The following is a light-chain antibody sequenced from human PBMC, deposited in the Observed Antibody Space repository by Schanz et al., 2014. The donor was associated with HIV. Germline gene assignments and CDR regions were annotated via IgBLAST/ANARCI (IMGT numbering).Light chain of an antibody. CDR2: SAS. CDR3: QQYGVSPFT. V-gene: IGKV3-20*01. Sequence: EIVLTQSPGSLSLSPGGRATLSCRASQSVSSSSLAWYQQKRGQVPRLLIYSASRRANGIPDRFSGSGSGTDFTLTIIRLEPEDFAVYYCQQYGVSPFTFGPGTTVEIK. CDR1: QSVSSSS. J-gene: IGKJ3*01.